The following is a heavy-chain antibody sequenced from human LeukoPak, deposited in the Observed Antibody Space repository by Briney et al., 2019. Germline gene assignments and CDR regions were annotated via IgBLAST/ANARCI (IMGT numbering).Heavy chain of an antibody. CDR2: INPNSGGT. J-gene: IGHJ6*03. CDR3: AREYGYRNYYYYYYMDV. V-gene: IGHV1-2*02. Sequence: ASVKVSCKASGYTFTGYYMHWVRQAPGQGLEWMGWINPNSGGTNYAQKFQGRVTMTRDTSISTAYMELSRLRSDDTAVYYCAREYGYRNYYYYYYMDVWGKGTTVTVSS. D-gene: IGHD4-11*01. CDR1: GYTFTGYY.